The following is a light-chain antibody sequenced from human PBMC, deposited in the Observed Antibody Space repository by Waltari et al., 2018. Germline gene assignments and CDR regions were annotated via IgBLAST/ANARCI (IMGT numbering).Light chain of an antibody. CDR3: QQANSVPVT. J-gene: IGKJ4*01. V-gene: IGKV1-12*01. CDR2: AAA. Sequence: DIQLTQSPSSVSASIGDRVTISCRASQGINKWLVCYQQKPGKAPNVLIYAAAILQSGVTSRCSGSGFGADFTLTISSLQPEDFATYVCQQANSVPVTFGGGTKVEIK. CDR1: QGINKW.